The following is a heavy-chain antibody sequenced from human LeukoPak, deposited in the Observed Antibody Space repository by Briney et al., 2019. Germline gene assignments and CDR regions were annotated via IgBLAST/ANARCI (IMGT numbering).Heavy chain of an antibody. D-gene: IGHD3-9*01. CDR1: GFTFGDYA. Sequence: GGSLRLSCTASGFTFGDYAMSWVRQAPGKGLEWVGFIRSKAYGGTTEYAASVKGRFTISRDDSKSIAYLQMNSLKTEDTAVYYCTRKAGVYFYYMDVWGKGTTVTISS. CDR3: TRKAGVYFYYMDV. CDR2: IRSKAYGGTT. J-gene: IGHJ6*03. V-gene: IGHV3-49*04.